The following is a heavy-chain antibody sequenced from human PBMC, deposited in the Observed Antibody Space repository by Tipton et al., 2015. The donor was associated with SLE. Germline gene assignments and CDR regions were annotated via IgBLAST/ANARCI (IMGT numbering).Heavy chain of an antibody. V-gene: IGHV3-66*02. CDR2: IYSGGKT. D-gene: IGHD3-10*01. CDR3: ARGLVRGVIRVVYYYYSMDV. Sequence: SLRLSCAASGLTVSSSYITWFRQVPGKGLEWVSVIYSGGKTYYPDSVKGRFTISRYDSKNTVHLQMHSLRTEDTAVYFCARGLVRGVIRVVYYYYSMDVWSKGTPVTVSS. J-gene: IGHJ6*03. CDR1: GLTVSSSY.